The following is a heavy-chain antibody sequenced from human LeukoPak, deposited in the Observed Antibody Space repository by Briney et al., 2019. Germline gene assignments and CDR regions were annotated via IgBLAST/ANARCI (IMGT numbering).Heavy chain of an antibody. V-gene: IGHV3-21*01. Sequence: GGSLRLSCAASGFTFSSYNMNWVRQAPGKGLEWVSSISSGSSYIYYSDSVQGRFTISRDNAKNSLYLQMNSLRVEDTALYYCARRAPSHDFDDWGQGTLVTVSS. CDR3: ARRAPSHDFDD. J-gene: IGHJ4*02. CDR2: ISSGSSYI. CDR1: GFTFSSYN.